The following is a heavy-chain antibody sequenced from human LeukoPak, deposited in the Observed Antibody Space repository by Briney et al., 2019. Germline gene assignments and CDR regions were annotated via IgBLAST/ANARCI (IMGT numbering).Heavy chain of an antibody. CDR3: ARAVTNVVPAAFNWFDP. CDR1: GYYISSGYY. V-gene: IGHV4-38-2*02. Sequence: SETLSLTCTVSGYYISSGYYWGWIRQPPGKGLEWIGNIHHGGSTYYNPSLKSRVIISVDTSKNQFSLKLSSVTAADTAVYYCARAVTNVVPAAFNWFDPWGQGTLVTVSS. J-gene: IGHJ5*02. CDR2: IHHGGST. D-gene: IGHD2-2*01.